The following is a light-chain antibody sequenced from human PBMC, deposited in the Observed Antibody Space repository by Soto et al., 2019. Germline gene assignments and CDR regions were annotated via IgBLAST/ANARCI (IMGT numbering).Light chain of an antibody. Sequence: QSVLTQPASVSRSPGQSITISCTGTSSDVGSYNLVSWYQQHPGKAPKLMIYEGSKRPSGVSNRFSGSKSGNTASLTISGLQAEDEADYYCCSYAGSSTYVSGTGTKVTVL. V-gene: IGLV2-23*01. CDR2: EGS. J-gene: IGLJ1*01. CDR3: CSYAGSSTYV. CDR1: SSDVGSYNL.